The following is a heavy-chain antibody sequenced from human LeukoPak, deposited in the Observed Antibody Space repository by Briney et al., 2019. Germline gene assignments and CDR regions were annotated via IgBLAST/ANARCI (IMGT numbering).Heavy chain of an antibody. CDR1: GFTFDDYV. D-gene: IGHD1-1*01. J-gene: IGHJ3*02. CDR3: ARASYWNDVGAFDI. CDR2: ITWNSDTI. Sequence: GGSLRLSCAASGFTFDDYVMHWVRQAPGKGLEWVSGITWNSDTIAYADSVKGRFTISRDNAKNTLYLQMNSLRAEDTAVYYCARASYWNDVGAFDIWDQGTMVTVSS. V-gene: IGHV3-9*01.